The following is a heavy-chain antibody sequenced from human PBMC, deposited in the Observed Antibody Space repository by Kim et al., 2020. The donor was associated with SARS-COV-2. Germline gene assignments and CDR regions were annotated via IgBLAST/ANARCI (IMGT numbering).Heavy chain of an antibody. CDR2: ISSNGGGT. CDR3: AKDKGYSSSWDWGDARDPNYFDY. CDR1: GFTFSSYA. D-gene: IGHD6-13*01. Sequence: GGSLRLSCSASGFTFSSYAMHWVRQAPGKGLECVSAISSNGGGTYYADSVKGRFTISRDNSKNTLYLQMSSLRAEDTDVYYCAKDKGYSSSWDWGDARDPNYFDYWGQRALVTVAS. V-gene: IGHV3-64D*06. J-gene: IGHJ4*02.